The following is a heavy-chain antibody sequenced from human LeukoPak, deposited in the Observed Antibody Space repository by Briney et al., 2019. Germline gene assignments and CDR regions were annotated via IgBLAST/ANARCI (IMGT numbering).Heavy chain of an antibody. Sequence: PSETLSLTCTVSGGSISSYYWSWIRQAPGKGLEWIGYIYYSGSTNYNPSLKSRVTISVDTSKNQFSLKLSSVTAADTAVYYCARTGSGYNAYFDYWGQGTLVTVSS. D-gene: IGHD3-22*01. CDR1: GGSISSYY. CDR2: IYYSGST. CDR3: ARTGSGYNAYFDY. J-gene: IGHJ4*02. V-gene: IGHV4-59*08.